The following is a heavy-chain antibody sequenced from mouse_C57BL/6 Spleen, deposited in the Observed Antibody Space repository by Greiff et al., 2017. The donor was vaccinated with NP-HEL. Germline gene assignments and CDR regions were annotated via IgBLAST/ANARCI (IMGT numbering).Heavy chain of an antibody. J-gene: IGHJ2*01. CDR3: ARRGSYYYGSSAYVDY. D-gene: IGHD1-1*01. CDR1: GYTFTDYN. V-gene: IGHV1-22*01. Sequence: VQLQQSGPELVKPGASVKMSCKASGYTFTDYNMHWVKQSHGKSLEWIGYINPNNGGTSYNQKFKGKATLTVNKSSSTAYMELRSLTSEDSAVYYCARRGSYYYGSSAYVDYWGEGTPLTVSS. CDR2: INPNNGGT.